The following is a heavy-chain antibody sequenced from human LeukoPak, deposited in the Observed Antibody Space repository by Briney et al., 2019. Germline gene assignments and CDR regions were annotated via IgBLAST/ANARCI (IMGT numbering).Heavy chain of an antibody. J-gene: IGHJ4*02. Sequence: GGSLRLSCAASGFTVSSNYMSWVRQAPGKGLEWASVIYSGGSTYYADSVKGRFTISRDNSKNTLYLQMNSLRAEDTAVYYCGHMAGKFQMGFDYWGQGTLVTVSS. CDR3: GHMAGKFQMGFDY. CDR2: IYSGGST. D-gene: IGHD6-19*01. CDR1: GFTVSSNY. V-gene: IGHV3-53*01.